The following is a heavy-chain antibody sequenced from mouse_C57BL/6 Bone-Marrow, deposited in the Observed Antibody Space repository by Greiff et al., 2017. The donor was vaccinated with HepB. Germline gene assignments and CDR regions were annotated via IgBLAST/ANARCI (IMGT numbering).Heavy chain of an antibody. V-gene: IGHV1-19*01. CDR2: INPYNGGT. Sequence: VQLQQSGPVLVKPGASVKMSCKASGYTFTDYYMNWVKQSHGKSLEWIGVINPYNGGTSYNQKFKGKATLTVDKSSSTAYMELNSLTSEDSAVYYCAREGNYYGSSYGYFDVWGTGTTVTVSS. CDR1: GYTFTDYY. CDR3: AREGNYYGSSYGYFDV. J-gene: IGHJ1*03. D-gene: IGHD1-1*01.